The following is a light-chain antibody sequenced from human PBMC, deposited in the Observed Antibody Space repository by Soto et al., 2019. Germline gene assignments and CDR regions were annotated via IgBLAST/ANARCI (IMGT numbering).Light chain of an antibody. Sequence: EIVLTQSPATLSLSPGERATLSCRASQSVSSYLAWYQQKPGQAPRLLIYDASNRATGIPARFSGSGSGTDFTRTISSLEPEDFAVYYCQQRSNWSGTFGQGTKVEIK. V-gene: IGKV3-11*01. CDR1: QSVSSY. CDR2: DAS. J-gene: IGKJ1*01. CDR3: QQRSNWSGT.